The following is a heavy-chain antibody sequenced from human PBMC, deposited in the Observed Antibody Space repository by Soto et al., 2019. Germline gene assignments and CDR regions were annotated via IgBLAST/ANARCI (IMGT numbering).Heavy chain of an antibody. CDR2: TYYRSKWYN. CDR3: ARVVPTMGRTPDGGRHFDY. J-gene: IGHJ4*02. V-gene: IGHV6-1*01. D-gene: IGHD5-12*01. CDR1: GDSVSSNSAA. Sequence: PSQTLSLTCVISGDSVSSNSAAWNWIRQSPSRGLEWLGRTYYRSKWYNGYAVSVKSRITINPDTSKNQFSLQLNSVTPEDTAVYYCARVVPTMGRTPDGGRHFDYWGQGTLVTVSS.